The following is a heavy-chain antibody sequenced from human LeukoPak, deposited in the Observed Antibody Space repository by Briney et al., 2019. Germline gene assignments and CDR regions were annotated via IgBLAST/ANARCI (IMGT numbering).Heavy chain of an antibody. D-gene: IGHD3-22*01. CDR1: GFTFSSYA. CDR3: AKGLPYYYDSSGYAPFDY. Sequence: GGSLRLSCAASGFTFSSYAMSWVRQAPGKGLEWVSAISGSGGSTYYADSVKGRFTISRDNSKNTLYLQMNSLRAEDTAVYYCAKGLPYYYDSSGYAPFDYWGQGTLVTVSS. J-gene: IGHJ4*02. V-gene: IGHV3-23*01. CDR2: ISGSGGST.